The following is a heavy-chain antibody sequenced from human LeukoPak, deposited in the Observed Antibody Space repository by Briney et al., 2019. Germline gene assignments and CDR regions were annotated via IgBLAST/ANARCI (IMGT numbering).Heavy chain of an antibody. CDR1: GFTFSSYA. J-gene: IGHJ6*02. D-gene: IGHD6-19*01. CDR2: ISFDGNNQ. CDR3: ARDSGYSSGWGPYYYGMDV. Sequence: GRSLRLSCAASGFTFSSYAIHWVRQAPGKGLEWVAVISFDGNNQYYADSVKGRFTISRDNSKNTLYLQMNSLRTDDTAVYYCARDSGYSSGWGPYYYGMDVWGQGTTVTVSS. V-gene: IGHV3-30-3*01.